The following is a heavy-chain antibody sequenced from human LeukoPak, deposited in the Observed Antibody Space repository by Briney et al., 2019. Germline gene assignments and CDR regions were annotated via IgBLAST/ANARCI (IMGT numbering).Heavy chain of an antibody. J-gene: IGHJ4*02. CDR1: GGTFSSYA. CDR3: AFEYCSSTSCLYRGRDY. Sequence: SVKVSCKASGGTFSSYAISWVRQAPGQGLEWMGGIIPIFGTANYAQKFQGRVTITADESTSTAYMELSSLRSEDTAVYYCAFEYCSSTSCLYRGRDYWGQGTLVTVSS. V-gene: IGHV1-69*13. D-gene: IGHD2-2*01. CDR2: IIPIFGTA.